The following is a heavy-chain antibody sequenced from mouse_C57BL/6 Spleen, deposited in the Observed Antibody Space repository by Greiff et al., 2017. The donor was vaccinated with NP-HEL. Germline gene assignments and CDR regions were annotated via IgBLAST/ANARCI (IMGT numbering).Heavy chain of an antibody. CDR1: GYAFSSSW. D-gene: IGHD1-1*01. CDR2: IYPGDGDT. V-gene: IGHV1-82*01. Sequence: VQGVESGPELVKPGASVKISCKASGYAFSSSWMNWVKQRPGKGLEWIGRIYPGDGDTNYNGKFKGKATLTADKSSSTAYMQLSSLTSEDSAVYFCARNYYEGYYAMDYWGQGTSVTVSS. CDR3: ARNYYEGYYAMDY. J-gene: IGHJ4*01.